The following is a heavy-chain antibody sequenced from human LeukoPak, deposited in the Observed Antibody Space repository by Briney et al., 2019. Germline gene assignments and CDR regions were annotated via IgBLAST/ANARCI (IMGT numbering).Heavy chain of an antibody. D-gene: IGHD2-2*01. CDR2: ISGGGGST. Sequence: GGSLRLSCAASGFTFSTYPMSWVRQAPVKGLQWVSAISGGGGSTYYADSVKGRFTISRDNSKGTLYLHMSSLRAEDTAIYYCATRPLMPPRFDYWGQGILVTVSS. J-gene: IGHJ4*02. CDR3: ATRPLMPPRFDY. V-gene: IGHV3-23*01. CDR1: GFTFSTYP.